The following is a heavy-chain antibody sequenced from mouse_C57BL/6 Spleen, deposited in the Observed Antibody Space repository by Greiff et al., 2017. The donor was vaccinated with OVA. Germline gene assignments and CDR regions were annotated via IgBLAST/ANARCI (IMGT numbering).Heavy chain of an antibody. CDR3: APAYSGAMDY. CDR1: GYAFSSSW. V-gene: IGHV1-82*01. D-gene: IGHD2-10*01. J-gene: IGHJ4*01. Sequence: QVQLKESGPELVKPGASVKISCKASGYAFSSSWMNWVKQRPGKGLEWIGRIYPGDGDTNYNGKFKGKATLTADKSSSTAYMQLSSLTSEDSAVYFCAPAYSGAMDYWGQGTSVTVSS. CDR2: IYPGDGDT.